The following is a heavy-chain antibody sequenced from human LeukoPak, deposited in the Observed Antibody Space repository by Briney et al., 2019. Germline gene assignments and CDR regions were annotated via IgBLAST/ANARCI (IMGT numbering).Heavy chain of an antibody. J-gene: IGHJ5*02. D-gene: IGHD3-10*01. V-gene: IGHV3-11*01. Sequence: PGGSLRLSCAASGFTFSDYYMSWIRQAPGKGLEWVSYISSSGSTIYYADSVKGRFTISRDNAKNSLYLQMNSLRAEDTAVYYCARDLDYYGSGSLSEYNWFDPWGQGTLVTVSS. CDR3: ARDLDYYGSGSLSEYNWFDP. CDR2: ISSSGSTI. CDR1: GFTFSDYY.